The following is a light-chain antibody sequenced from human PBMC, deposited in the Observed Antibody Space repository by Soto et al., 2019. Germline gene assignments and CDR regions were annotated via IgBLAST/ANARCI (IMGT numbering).Light chain of an antibody. CDR3: QQYYSFPWT. V-gene: IGKV3-15*01. Sequence: EIVMTQSPATLSVSPGERATLSCRASQSVSSNLAWYQQKPGQAPRLLISGASTRATGIPARFSGSGSGTEFTLTISSLQSEDFATYYCQQYYSFPWTFGQGTKVDIK. CDR1: QSVSSN. J-gene: IGKJ1*01. CDR2: GAS.